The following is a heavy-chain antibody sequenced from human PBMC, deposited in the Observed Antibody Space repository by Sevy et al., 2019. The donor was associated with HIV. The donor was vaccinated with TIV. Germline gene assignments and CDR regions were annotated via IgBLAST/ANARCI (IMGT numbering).Heavy chain of an antibody. V-gene: IGHV3-9*01. CDR2: ISWNSGSI. D-gene: IGHD6-13*01. Sequence: GGSLRLSCAASGFTFDDYAMHWVRQAPGKGLEWVSGISWNSGSIGYADSVKGRFTISRDNAKNSLYLQMNSLRAEDTALYYCAKDMGYSSTYFDYWGQRTLVTVSS. J-gene: IGHJ4*02. CDR3: AKDMGYSSTYFDY. CDR1: GFTFDDYA.